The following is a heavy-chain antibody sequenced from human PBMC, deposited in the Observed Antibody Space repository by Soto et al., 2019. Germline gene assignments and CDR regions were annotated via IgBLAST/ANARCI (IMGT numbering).Heavy chain of an antibody. Sequence: PSETLSLTCAVSGGSITSGGYSWSWIRQSPGKGLEWIGYLYHTGNTYYNPSLETRVTISVDRSKNQFSLELTSVTAADTAVYYCARFRGTAILDYWGQGTLVTGSS. CDR3: ARFRGTAILDY. CDR1: GGSITSGGYS. V-gene: IGHV4-30-2*06. J-gene: IGHJ4*02. D-gene: IGHD2-21*02. CDR2: LYHTGNT.